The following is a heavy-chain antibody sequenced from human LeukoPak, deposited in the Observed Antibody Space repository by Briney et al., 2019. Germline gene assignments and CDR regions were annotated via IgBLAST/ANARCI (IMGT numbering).Heavy chain of an antibody. CDR1: GGSISSSSYY. D-gene: IGHD3-3*01. V-gene: IGHV4-39*07. CDR2: IYYSGST. J-gene: IGHJ4*02. CDR3: ARDIIGGYDFWSGYYSNFDY. Sequence: SETLSLTCTVSGGSISSSSYYWGWIRQPPGKGLEWIGSIYYSGSTYYNPSLKSRVTISVDTSKNQFSLKLSSVTAADTAVYYCARDIIGGYDFWSGYYSNFDYWGQGTLVTVSS.